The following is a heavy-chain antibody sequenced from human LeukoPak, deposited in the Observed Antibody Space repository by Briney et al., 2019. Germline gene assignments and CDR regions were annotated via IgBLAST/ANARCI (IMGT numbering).Heavy chain of an antibody. D-gene: IGHD5-12*01. CDR2: INAGNGNT. Sequence: GASVKVSCKASGYTFTSYARHWVRQAPGQRLEWMGWINAGNGNTKYSQEFQGRVTITRDTSASTAYMELSSLRSEDMAVYYCAREDLMVATGYGYWGQGTLVTVSS. V-gene: IGHV1-3*03. J-gene: IGHJ4*02. CDR1: GYTFTSYA. CDR3: AREDLMVATGYGY.